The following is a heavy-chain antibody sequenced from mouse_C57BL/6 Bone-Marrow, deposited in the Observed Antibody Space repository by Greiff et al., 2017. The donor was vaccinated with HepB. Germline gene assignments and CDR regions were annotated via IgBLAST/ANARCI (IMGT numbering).Heavy chain of an antibody. Sequence: VQLQQPGAELVMPGASVKLSCKASGYTFTSYWMHWVKQRPGQGLEWIGEIDPSDSYTNYNQKFKGKSTLTVDKSSSTAYMQLSSLKSEDSAVYYCAINYYGSSYYAMDYWGQGTSVTVSS. CDR2: IDPSDSYT. J-gene: IGHJ4*01. D-gene: IGHD1-1*01. CDR1: GYTFTSYW. CDR3: AINYYGSSYYAMDY. V-gene: IGHV1-69*01.